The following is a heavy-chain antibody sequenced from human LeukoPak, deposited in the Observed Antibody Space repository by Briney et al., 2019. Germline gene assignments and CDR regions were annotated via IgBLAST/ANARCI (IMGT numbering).Heavy chain of an antibody. CDR3: ARDRYDILTGYPNYFDY. Sequence: GGSLRLSCAASGFTFSSYWMSWVRQAPGKGLEWVANIKQDGSEKYYVDSVRGRFTISRDNAKNSLYLKMNSLRAEDTAVYYCARDRYDILTGYPNYFDYWGQGTLVTVSS. D-gene: IGHD3-9*01. CDR1: GFTFSSYW. J-gene: IGHJ4*02. V-gene: IGHV3-7*01. CDR2: IKQDGSEK.